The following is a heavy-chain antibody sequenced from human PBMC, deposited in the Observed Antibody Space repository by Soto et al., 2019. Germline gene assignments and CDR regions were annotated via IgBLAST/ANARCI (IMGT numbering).Heavy chain of an antibody. V-gene: IGHV5-10-1*01. Sequence: GESLKISRNGSEYTFTTYWISWVRQMPGKGLEWMGRIDPSDSYSNYSPSFQGHVTISADRSISTAYIQWSSLKASDTAMYYCARHAGARHSYEQDYVYYGMDVWGQGTTVTVSS. CDR1: EYTFTTYW. CDR3: ARHAGARHSYEQDYVYYGMDV. CDR2: IDPSDSYS. J-gene: IGHJ6*02. D-gene: IGHD5-18*01.